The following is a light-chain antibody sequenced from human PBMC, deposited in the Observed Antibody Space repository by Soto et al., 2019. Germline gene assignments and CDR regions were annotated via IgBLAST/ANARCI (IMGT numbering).Light chain of an antibody. CDR2: KAS. CDR1: QSISVW. V-gene: IGKV1-5*03. CDR3: QQYNSYSPT. J-gene: IGKJ1*01. Sequence: DIQMTQSPSTLSASVWDRVTITCRASQSISVWLAWYQQKAGKAPNLLIYKASRLESGVPSRFSGSGSETEFTLTISGLQPGDSATYYCQQYNSYSPTFGQGTKVDI.